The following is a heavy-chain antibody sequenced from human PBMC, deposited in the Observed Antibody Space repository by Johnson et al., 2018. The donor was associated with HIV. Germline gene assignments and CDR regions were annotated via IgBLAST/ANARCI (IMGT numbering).Heavy chain of an antibody. Sequence: VQLVESGGGLVQPGGSLRLSCAASGFTFSSYWVTWVRQAPGKGLEWVANVKQDGSEKYSVDSVKGRFTISRDNAKNSLYLQMNSLRAEDTALYYCAKALAARLDAFDIWGQGTMVTVSS. V-gene: IGHV3-7*05. CDR3: AKALAARLDAFDI. CDR2: VKQDGSEK. CDR1: GFTFSSYW. J-gene: IGHJ3*02. D-gene: IGHD6-6*01.